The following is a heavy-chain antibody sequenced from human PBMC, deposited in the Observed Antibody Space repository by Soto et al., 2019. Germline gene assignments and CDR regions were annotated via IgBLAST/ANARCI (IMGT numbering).Heavy chain of an antibody. J-gene: IGHJ4*02. CDR1: GFSLSNARMG. CDR2: IFSNDEK. V-gene: IGHV2-26*01. D-gene: IGHD3-9*01. CDR3: ARIPRPYDILTGYSFDY. Sequence: SCPTLVNPTETLTLTCTVSGFSLSNARMGVSWIRQPPGKALEWLAHIFSNDEKSYSTSLKSRLTISKDTSKSQVVLTMTNMDPVDTATYYCARIPRPYDILTGYSFDYWGQGTLVTVSS.